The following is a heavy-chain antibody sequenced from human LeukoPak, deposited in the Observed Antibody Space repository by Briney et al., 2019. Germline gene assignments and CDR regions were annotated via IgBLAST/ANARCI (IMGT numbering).Heavy chain of an antibody. CDR2: IYYSGST. J-gene: IGHJ5*02. V-gene: IGHV4-59*12. CDR3: ARDVFFRAHNWFDP. Sequence: SETLSLTCTVSGGSISSYYRSWIRQPPGKGLEWIGYIYYSGSTNYNPSLKSRVTISVDTSKNQFSLKLSSVTAADTAVYYCARDVFFRAHNWFDPWGQGTLVTVSS. D-gene: IGHD2/OR15-2a*01. CDR1: GGSISSYY.